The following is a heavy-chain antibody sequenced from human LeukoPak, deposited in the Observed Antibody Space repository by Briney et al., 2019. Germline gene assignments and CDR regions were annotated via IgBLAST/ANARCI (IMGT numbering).Heavy chain of an antibody. J-gene: IGHJ6*02. Sequence: GGSLRLSCAASGFTVSSNYVSWVRQAPGKGLEWVSVIYSGGSTYYADSVKGRFTISRDNSKNTLYLQMNSLRAEDTAVYYCARDSSYCSGTSCYTLYYGMDVWGQGTTVTVSS. CDR2: IYSGGST. V-gene: IGHV3-53*01. CDR3: ARDSSYCSGTSCYTLYYGMDV. D-gene: IGHD2-2*02. CDR1: GFTVSSNY.